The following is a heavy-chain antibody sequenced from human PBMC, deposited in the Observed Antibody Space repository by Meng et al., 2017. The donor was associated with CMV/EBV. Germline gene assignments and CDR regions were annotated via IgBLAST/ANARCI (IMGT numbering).Heavy chain of an antibody. CDR3: AKDFTYSSSPAYYFDY. Sequence: SDFPFGSYAMHWVRQAPGKGLEWVAVIWYDGSNKYYADSVKGRFTISRDNSKNTLYLQMNSLRAEDTAVYYCAKDFTYSSSPAYYFDYWGQGTLVTVSS. V-gene: IGHV3-33*06. CDR1: DFPFGSYA. J-gene: IGHJ4*02. D-gene: IGHD6-6*01. CDR2: IWYDGSNK.